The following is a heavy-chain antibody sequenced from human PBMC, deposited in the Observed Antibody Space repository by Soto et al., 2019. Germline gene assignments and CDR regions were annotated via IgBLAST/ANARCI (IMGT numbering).Heavy chain of an antibody. CDR1: GGSISSTSYS. J-gene: IGHJ3*02. V-gene: IGHV4-39*01. Sequence: QLQLQESGPGLVKPSETLSLTCTVSGGSISSTSYSWGWIRQPPGKGLEWIGSIDYSGRTYYHPSLKGRVTVFVDTSKNQFSLKLSSVTAADTALYYCARLIRGSGSAFDIWGQGTMVTVSS. CDR3: ARLIRGSGSAFDI. CDR2: IDYSGRT. D-gene: IGHD3-10*01.